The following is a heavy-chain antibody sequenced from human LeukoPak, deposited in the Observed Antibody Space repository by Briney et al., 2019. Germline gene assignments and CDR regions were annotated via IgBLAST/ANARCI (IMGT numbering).Heavy chain of an antibody. V-gene: IGHV3-11*01. CDR2: ITTNGAST. CDR1: GFLFSDYY. CDR3: ARVGLDNTGWHISWFDH. D-gene: IGHD6-19*01. J-gene: IGHJ5*02. Sequence: GGSLRLSCAASGFLFSDYYMTWIRQAPGRGLEWISYITTNGASTFYATSVKGRFTISRDNAQKSLFLQMDSLRAEDTAIYYCARVGLDNTGWHISWFDHWGQGSLVSVSS.